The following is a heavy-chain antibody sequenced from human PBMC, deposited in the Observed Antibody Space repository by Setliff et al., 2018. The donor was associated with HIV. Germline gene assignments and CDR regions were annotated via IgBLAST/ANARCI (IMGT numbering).Heavy chain of an antibody. CDR3: VRGVQSPPHYSYYYMDV. CDR1: RSTFNSHT. V-gene: IGHV1-69*10. D-gene: IGHD3-3*01. Sequence: GASVKVSCKASRSTFNSHTINWVRQAPGQGLDWMGGIIPILGVANYAQRFQGKVTITADKSTSTAYMELTSLRFDDTAMYYCVRGVQSPPHYSYYYMDVWGEGTMVTVSS. CDR2: IIPILGVA. J-gene: IGHJ6*03.